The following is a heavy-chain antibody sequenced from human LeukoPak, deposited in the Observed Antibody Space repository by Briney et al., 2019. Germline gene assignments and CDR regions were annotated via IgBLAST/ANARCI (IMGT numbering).Heavy chain of an antibody. CDR1: GFTFSSYG. V-gene: IGHV3-30*02. CDR2: IRYDGSNK. Sequence: GGSLRLSCAASGFTFSSYGMHWVRQAPGKGLGWVAFIRYDGSNKYYADSVKGRFTISRDNSKNTLYLQMNSLRAEDTAVYYCAKEDGDSYGIYYYYYMDVWGKGTTVTVSS. D-gene: IGHD5-18*01. J-gene: IGHJ6*03. CDR3: AKEDGDSYGIYYYYYMDV.